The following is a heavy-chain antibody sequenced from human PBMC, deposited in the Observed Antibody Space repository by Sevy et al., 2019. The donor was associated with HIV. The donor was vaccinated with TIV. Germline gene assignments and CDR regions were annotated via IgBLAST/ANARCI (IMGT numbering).Heavy chain of an antibody. CDR2: ISSSSTYI. CDR1: GFTLNKYS. V-gene: IGHV3-21*01. CDR3: VRDGGCSSTRCLLYFDY. D-gene: IGHD2-2*01. Sequence: LGGSLRLSCAASGFTLNKYSMNWVRQAPGKGLEWVSSISSSSTYIYYADSVKGRFTISRDNAKNSLYLQMNSLRAEDTAVYYCVRDGGCSSTRCLLYFDYWGQGTLVTVSS. J-gene: IGHJ4*02.